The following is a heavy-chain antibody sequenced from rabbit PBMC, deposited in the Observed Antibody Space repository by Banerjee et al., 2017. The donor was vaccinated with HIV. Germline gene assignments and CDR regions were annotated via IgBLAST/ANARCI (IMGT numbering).Heavy chain of an antibody. CDR2: IDPVFGRT. CDR1: GFSFSSGLP. J-gene: IGHJ4*01. D-gene: IGHD1-1*01. Sequence: QEQLVESGGGLVKPEGSLTLTCKTSGFSFSSGLPMCWVRQAPGKGLEWIGYIDPVFGRTYYASWVNGRFTISSHSPQNTLSLQLNSLTAADTATYFCAREAYVSRSAYYGDLWGPGTLVTVS. V-gene: IGHV1S47*01. CDR3: AREAYVSRSAYYGDL.